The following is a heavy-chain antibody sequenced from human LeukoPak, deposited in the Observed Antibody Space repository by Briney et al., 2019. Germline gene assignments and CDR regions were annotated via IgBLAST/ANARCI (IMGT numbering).Heavy chain of an antibody. D-gene: IGHD5-18*01. CDR1: GFTFSSYE. CDR2: ISNSGSSI. V-gene: IGHV3-48*03. J-gene: IGHJ4*02. CDR3: ARDRPDRGYSYGRDFDY. Sequence: GGSLRLSCAASGFTFSSYEMNWVRPAPGKGLEWISYISNSGSSIFYADSVKGRFTIARDNARSSLYLQMNSLRAEDTAVYYCARDRPDRGYSYGRDFDYWGQGTLVTVSS.